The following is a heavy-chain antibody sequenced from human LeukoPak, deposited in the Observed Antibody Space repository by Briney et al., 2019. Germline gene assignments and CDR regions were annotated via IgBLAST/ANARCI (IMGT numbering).Heavy chain of an antibody. V-gene: IGHV3-21*01. D-gene: IGHD3-22*01. CDR3: ARVPSYYGSSGYYIY. Sequence: GGSLRLSCAASGFTFSSYSMNWVRQAPGKGLEWVSSISSSSSYIYYADSVKGRFTISRDNAKNSLYLQMNSLRAEDTAVYYCARVPSYYGSSGYYIYWGQGTLVTVSS. CDR1: GFTFSSYS. CDR2: ISSSSSYI. J-gene: IGHJ4*02.